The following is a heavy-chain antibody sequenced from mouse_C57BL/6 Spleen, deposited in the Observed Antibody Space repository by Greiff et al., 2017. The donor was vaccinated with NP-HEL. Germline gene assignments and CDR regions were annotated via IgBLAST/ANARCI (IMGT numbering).Heavy chain of an antibody. V-gene: IGHV1-82*01. Sequence: QVQLQQSGPELVKPGASVKISCKASGYAFSSSWMNWVKQRPGKGLEWIGRIYPGDGDTNYNGKFKGKATLTADKSSSTAYMQLSSLTSEDSAVYFCARWGTAQALFDYWGQGTTLTVSS. CDR1: GYAFSSSW. CDR2: IYPGDGDT. D-gene: IGHD3-2*02. J-gene: IGHJ2*01. CDR3: ARWGTAQALFDY.